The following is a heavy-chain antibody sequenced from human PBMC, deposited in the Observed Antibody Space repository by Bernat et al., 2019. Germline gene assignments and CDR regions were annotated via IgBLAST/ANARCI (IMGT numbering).Heavy chain of an antibody. J-gene: IGHJ5*02. CDR2: INHSGST. CDR3: ARGRGFQQQLPGWFDP. V-gene: IGHV4-34*01. D-gene: IGHD6-13*01. CDR1: GGSFSGYY. Sequence: QAQLQQWGAGLLKPSETLSLTCAVYGGSFSGYYWSWIRQPPGKGLEWIGEINHSGSTNYNPSLKSRVTISVDTSKSQFSLKLSSVTAADTAVYYCARGRGFQQQLPGWFDPWGQGTLVTVSS.